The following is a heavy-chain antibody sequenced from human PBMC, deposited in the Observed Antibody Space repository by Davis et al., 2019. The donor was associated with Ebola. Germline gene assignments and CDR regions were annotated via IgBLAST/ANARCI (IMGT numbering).Heavy chain of an antibody. CDR1: GFTFSSYW. J-gene: IGHJ6*02. V-gene: IGHV3-66*01. Sequence: GESLKISCAASGFTFSSYWMSWVRQAPGKGLEWVSVIYSGGSTYYADSVKGRFAISRDNSKNTLYLQMNSLRAEDTAVYYCARVRSRSSSLRLDYYGMDVWGQGTTVTVSS. CDR2: IYSGGST. D-gene: IGHD6-6*01. CDR3: ARVRSRSSSLRLDYYGMDV.